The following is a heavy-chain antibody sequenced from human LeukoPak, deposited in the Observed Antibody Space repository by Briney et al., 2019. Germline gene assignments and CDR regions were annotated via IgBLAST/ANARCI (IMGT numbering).Heavy chain of an antibody. CDR1: GYIFTGYY. CDR2: INPNSGGT. J-gene: IGHJ4*02. D-gene: IGHD1-26*01. Sequence: ASVKVSCKASGYIFTGYYMQWVRQAPGQGLEWMGWINPNSGGTNYAQKFQGRVTITADESTSTAYMELSSLRSEDTAVYYCAAYSGSYRRAFDYWGQGTLVTVSS. CDR3: AAYSGSYRRAFDY. V-gene: IGHV1-2*02.